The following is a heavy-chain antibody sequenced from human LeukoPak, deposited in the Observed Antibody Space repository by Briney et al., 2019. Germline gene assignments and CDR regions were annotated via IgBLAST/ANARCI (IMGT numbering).Heavy chain of an antibody. Sequence: GGSLRLSCAASGFTFSNYRMSWVRQAPGKGLEWVSVISGSGGSTYYADSVKGRFTISRDNSQNTLYLQMNSLRAEDTAVYYCAKIGKSEYYDFWSGYYIAPDAFDIWGQGTMVTVSS. D-gene: IGHD3-3*01. CDR3: AKIGKSEYYDFWSGYYIAPDAFDI. CDR2: ISGSGGST. V-gene: IGHV3-23*01. J-gene: IGHJ3*02. CDR1: GFTFSNYR.